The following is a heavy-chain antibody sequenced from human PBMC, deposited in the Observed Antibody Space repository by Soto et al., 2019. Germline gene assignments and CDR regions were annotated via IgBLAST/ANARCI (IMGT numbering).Heavy chain of an antibody. Sequence: EVQLVESGGGLVQPGGSLRLSCAASGFTFNNFWMYWVRQTPEKGLVWVSGINSDGTTTIYADSVKGRFTISRDNATNTLYLPMNSLTVEDTAIYYCVRDIRWGQGTLVTVSS. J-gene: IGHJ4*02. CDR2: INSDGTTT. V-gene: IGHV3-74*01. CDR1: GFTFNNFW. CDR3: VRDIR.